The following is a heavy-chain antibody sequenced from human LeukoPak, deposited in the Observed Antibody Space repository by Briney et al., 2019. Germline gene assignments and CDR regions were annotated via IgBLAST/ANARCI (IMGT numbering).Heavy chain of an antibody. CDR3: ASSAAARYGLWYFDL. CDR2: IYSSGNT. CDR1: GYSISSYY. J-gene: IGHJ2*01. D-gene: IGHD6-13*01. V-gene: IGHV4-59*08. Sequence: PSETLSLTCTVSGYSISSYYWSWIRQPPGQGLEWIGYIYSSGNTNDYPSLKSRVTISIDTSKNQFSLKLSSVTAADTAVYYCASSAAARYGLWYFDLWGRGTLVTVSS.